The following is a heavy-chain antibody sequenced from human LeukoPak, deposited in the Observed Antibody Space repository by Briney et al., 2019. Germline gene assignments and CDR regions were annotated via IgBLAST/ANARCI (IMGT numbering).Heavy chain of an antibody. Sequence: SETLSLTCTVSGGSISSYYWSWIRQPAGKGLERIGRIYISGSTNYNPSLKSRVTISVDTSKNQFSLKLSSVTAADTAVYYCARVRSGSYPYYFDYWGQGTLVTVSS. D-gene: IGHD1-26*01. J-gene: IGHJ4*02. V-gene: IGHV4-4*07. CDR3: ARVRSGSYPYYFDY. CDR2: IYISGST. CDR1: GGSISSYY.